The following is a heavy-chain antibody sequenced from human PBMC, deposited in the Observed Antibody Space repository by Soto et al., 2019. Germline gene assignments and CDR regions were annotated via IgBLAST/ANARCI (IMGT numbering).Heavy chain of an antibody. CDR1: GMTFNRNG. D-gene: IGHD1-1*01. CDR3: VRGGVGGTRKFDV. Sequence: AGGSLRLSCAASGMTFNRNGMHWVRQAPGKGLEWVSSVNVRGSGGNTFYADSVKGRFTISRDDSTDTLSLQMHSLTAEDTAVYYCVRGGVGGTRKFDVWGRGTLVTVSS. V-gene: IGHV3-NL1*01. CDR2: VNVRGSGGNT. J-gene: IGHJ4*02.